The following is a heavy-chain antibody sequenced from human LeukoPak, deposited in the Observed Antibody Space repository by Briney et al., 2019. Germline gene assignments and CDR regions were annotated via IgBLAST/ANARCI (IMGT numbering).Heavy chain of an antibody. CDR2: INPNSGGT. V-gene: IGHV1-2*02. CDR3: ASLSSSWSKEFDY. Sequence: ASVKVSCKGSGYTFTGYYMHWVRQAPGQGLEWMGWINPNSGGTNYAQKFQGRVTMTRDTSISTAYMELSRLRSDDTAVYYCASLSSSWSKEFDYWGQGTLVTVSS. J-gene: IGHJ4*02. D-gene: IGHD6-13*01. CDR1: GYTFTGYY.